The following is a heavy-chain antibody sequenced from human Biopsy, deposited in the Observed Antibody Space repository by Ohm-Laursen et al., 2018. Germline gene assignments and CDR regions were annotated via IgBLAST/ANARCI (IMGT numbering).Heavy chain of an antibody. Sequence: SVKVSCKASAYSFSDHRIHWVRQAPGQGLEWMGWIDPKSGGTNYAQKFQGRVTMTRDTSISTTYMELRGLTSDDTAVFYCARELGDFWGGRQFDFWGQGTLVTVSS. V-gene: IGHV1-2*02. CDR2: IDPKSGGT. D-gene: IGHD3-3*01. CDR1: AYSFSDHR. CDR3: ARELGDFWGGRQFDF. J-gene: IGHJ5*01.